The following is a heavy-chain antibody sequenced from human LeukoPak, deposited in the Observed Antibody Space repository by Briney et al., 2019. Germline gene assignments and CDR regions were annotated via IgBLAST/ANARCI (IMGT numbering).Heavy chain of an antibody. D-gene: IGHD1-26*01. CDR3: AVPQWELLN. CDR1: GFTFRSYT. CDR2: ISAGGGSAGSGPT. Sequence: GGSLRLSCAASGFTFRSYTMSWVRQAPGKGLEWVSAISAGGGSAGSGPTCYADSVKGRFTISRDNSKNTLYLQMNSLRADVTAVYFCAVPQWELLNWGQGTLVTVSS. V-gene: IGHV3-23*01. J-gene: IGHJ4*02.